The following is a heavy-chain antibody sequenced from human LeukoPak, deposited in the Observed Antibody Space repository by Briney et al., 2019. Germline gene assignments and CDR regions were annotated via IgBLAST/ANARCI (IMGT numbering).Heavy chain of an antibody. V-gene: IGHV1-69*04. CDR1: GGTFSSYA. D-gene: IGHD6-6*01. Sequence: ASVKVSCKASGGTFSSYAISWVRQAPGQGLEWMGRIIPILGIANYAQKSQGRVTITADKSTSTAYMELSSLRSEDTAVYYCARDREQLARGINWFDPWGQGTLVTVSS. CDR2: IIPILGIA. CDR3: ARDREQLARGINWFDP. J-gene: IGHJ5*02.